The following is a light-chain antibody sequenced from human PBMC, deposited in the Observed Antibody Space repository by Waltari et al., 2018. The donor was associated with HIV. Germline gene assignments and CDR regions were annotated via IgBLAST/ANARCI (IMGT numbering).Light chain of an antibody. CDR3: CSYAGSSTPWV. V-gene: IGLV2-23*02. CDR1: SSDVGSYNL. Sequence: QSALTQPASVSGSPGQSITISCTGTSSDVGSYNLVSCYQQHPGKAPKLMIYEVSKRPSGVSNRFSGSKSGNTASLTISGLQAEDEADYYCCSYAGSSTPWVFGGGTKLTVL. J-gene: IGLJ3*02. CDR2: EVS.